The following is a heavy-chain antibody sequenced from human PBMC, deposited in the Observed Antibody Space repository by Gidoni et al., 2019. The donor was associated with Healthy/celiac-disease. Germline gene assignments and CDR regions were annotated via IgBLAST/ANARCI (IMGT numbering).Heavy chain of an antibody. Sequence: HVQLQESGPGLVKPSETLSLTCTASGGSVSSCSYYWSWIRPPPGKGLEWIRYIYYSWSTNYNPSLKSRVTISVDTSKNQFSLKLSSVNAADTAVDYCARDIGGSFDYWGKGTLVTVSS. CDR3: ARDIGGSFDY. CDR2: IYYSWST. V-gene: IGHV4-61*01. D-gene: IGHD2-15*01. CDR1: GGSVSSCSYY. J-gene: IGHJ4*02.